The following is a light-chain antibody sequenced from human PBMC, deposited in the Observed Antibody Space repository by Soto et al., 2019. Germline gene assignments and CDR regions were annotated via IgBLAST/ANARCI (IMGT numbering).Light chain of an antibody. V-gene: IGLV1-40*01. Sequence: QSMLTQPPSVSGAPGQRDTISCTGSSSNIGAGYDVPWYQQLPGTAPKLLIYGNSNRPSGVPDRFSGSKSGTSASLAITGLQAEDEADYYCQSYDSSVSKVVFGGGTKLAVL. CDR3: QSYDSSVSKVV. CDR2: GNS. CDR1: SSNIGAGYD. J-gene: IGLJ2*01.